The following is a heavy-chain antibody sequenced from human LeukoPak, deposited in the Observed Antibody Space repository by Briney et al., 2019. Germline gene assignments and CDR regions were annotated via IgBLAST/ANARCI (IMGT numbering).Heavy chain of an antibody. Sequence: GRSLRLSCAASGFTFSSYAMHWVRQAPGKGLEWVAVISYDGSNKYYADSVKGRFTTSRDNSKNTLYLQMNSLRAEDTAVYYCARGDYGDYILPYYFDYWGQGTLVTVSS. D-gene: IGHD4-17*01. CDR1: GFTFSSYA. CDR3: ARGDYGDYILPYYFDY. V-gene: IGHV3-30-3*01. CDR2: ISYDGSNK. J-gene: IGHJ4*02.